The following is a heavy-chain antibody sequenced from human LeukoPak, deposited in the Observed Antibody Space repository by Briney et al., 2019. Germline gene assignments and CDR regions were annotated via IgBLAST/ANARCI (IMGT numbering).Heavy chain of an antibody. J-gene: IGHJ4*02. V-gene: IGHV4-39*01. Sequence: PSETLSLTCTVSGGSISTNVYYWGWIRQPPGKGLEWIGSIYYSGNTYYNPSLKSRVTISVDTSKNQFSLQLNSVTAADTAVYYCARSPPGGDYLKWWGQGTLVTVSS. D-gene: IGHD4-17*01. CDR3: ARSPPGGDYLKW. CDR1: GGSISTNVYY. CDR2: IYYSGNT.